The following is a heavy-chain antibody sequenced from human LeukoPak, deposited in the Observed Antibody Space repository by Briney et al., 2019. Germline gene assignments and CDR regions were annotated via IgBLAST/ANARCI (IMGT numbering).Heavy chain of an antibody. CDR3: ARDQKGWYFDL. J-gene: IGHJ2*01. Sequence: SETLSLTCAVYGGSFSAYYWSWIRQPPGKGLEWIGEISHSGSTNYNPSLKSRVTISVDTSKNQFSLKLSSVAAADTAVYYCARDQKGWYFDLWGRGTLVTVSS. CDR1: GGSFSAYY. CDR2: ISHSGST. V-gene: IGHV4-34*01.